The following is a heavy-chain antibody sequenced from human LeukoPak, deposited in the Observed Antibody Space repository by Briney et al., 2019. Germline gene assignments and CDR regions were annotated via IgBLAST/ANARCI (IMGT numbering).Heavy chain of an antibody. CDR3: ARGPLDSGYTYFDY. V-gene: IGHV4-59*01. CDR1: SASISSYY. CDR2: FSYSGNT. Sequence: SETLSLTCTVSSASISSYYWSWIRQPPGKGLEWIGYFSYSGNTNYNPSLKSRVTVSVDTSKNQFSLELTSVTAADTAVYHCARGPLDSGYTYFDYWGQGTLVTVSS. D-gene: IGHD5-12*01. J-gene: IGHJ4*02.